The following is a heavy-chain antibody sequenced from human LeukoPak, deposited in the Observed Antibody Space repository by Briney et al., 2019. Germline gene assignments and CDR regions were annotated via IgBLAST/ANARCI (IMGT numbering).Heavy chain of an antibody. J-gene: IGHJ6*03. CDR1: SESFSGYF. Sequence: SETLSLTCAIYSESFSGYFWSWIRQPPGKGLEWIGEINYSGSTNYNPSLKSRVTISVDTSKNQFSLKLSSVTAADTAVYYCARVFSGWTPMLYYYYYYMDVWGKGTTVTVSS. CDR3: ARVFSGWTPMLYYYYYYMDV. CDR2: INYSGST. V-gene: IGHV4-34*01. D-gene: IGHD6-19*01.